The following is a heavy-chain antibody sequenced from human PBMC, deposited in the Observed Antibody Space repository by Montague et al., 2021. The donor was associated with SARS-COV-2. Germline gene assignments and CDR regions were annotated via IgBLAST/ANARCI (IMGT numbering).Heavy chain of an antibody. V-gene: IGHV4-59*01. D-gene: IGHD6-19*01. CDR3: ARGLSRYSSGKTPLLHSEMDV. Sequence: SETLSLTCTVYGGSISSYYWSWIRQPPGKGLEWIGYIYYSGSTNYNPSLKSRVTISVDTSKNQFSLKLSSVTAADTAVYYCARGLSRYSSGKTPLLHSEMDVWGQGTTVTVSS. J-gene: IGHJ6*02. CDR1: GGSISSYY. CDR2: IYYSGST.